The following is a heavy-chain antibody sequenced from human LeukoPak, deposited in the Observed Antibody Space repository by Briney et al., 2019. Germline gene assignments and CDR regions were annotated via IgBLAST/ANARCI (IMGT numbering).Heavy chain of an antibody. CDR3: ARDQVSVAGTGIDY. J-gene: IGHJ4*02. V-gene: IGHV3-21*01. Sequence: GGSLRLSCAASVFSFDKSLMAWVRQAPGKGLEWVSCISSSSSYISYADSVKGRFTISRDNAKNSLYLQMNSLRAEDTAVYYCARDQVSVAGTGIDYWGQGTLVTVSS. D-gene: IGHD6-19*01. CDR2: ISSSSSYI. CDR1: VFSFDKSL.